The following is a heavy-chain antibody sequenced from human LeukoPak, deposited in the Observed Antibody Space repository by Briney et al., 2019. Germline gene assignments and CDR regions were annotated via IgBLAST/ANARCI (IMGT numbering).Heavy chain of an antibody. V-gene: IGHV3-74*01. D-gene: IGHD3-10*01. CDR1: GXTFSNYW. CDR3: ARNHYGSVDY. J-gene: IGHJ4*02. CDR2: VNGDGSAT. Sequence: GGSLRLSCAASGXTFSNYWMHWVRQAPGKGRVWVSRVNGDGSATNYADSVKGRFTISRDNAKNTLYLQMNSLRPEDTAVYYCARNHYGSVDYWGQGTLVTVSS.